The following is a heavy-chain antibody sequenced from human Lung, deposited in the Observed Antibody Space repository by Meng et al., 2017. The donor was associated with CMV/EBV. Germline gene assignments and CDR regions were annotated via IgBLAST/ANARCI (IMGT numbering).Heavy chain of an antibody. CDR2: ISSSGTYI. V-gene: IGHV3-21*01. Sequence: GESLKISCAASGFTFSSYSMNWVRQAPGKGLEWVSSISSSGTYIYYADSVKGRFTISRDNAQNSLYLKMKRLRAEDTAVYYCARDVSPRSSAYFAIYYFYALDVWGQGTTVTVSS. CDR3: ARDVSPRSSAYFAIYYFYALDV. J-gene: IGHJ6*02. CDR1: GFTFSSYS. D-gene: IGHD2-21*01.